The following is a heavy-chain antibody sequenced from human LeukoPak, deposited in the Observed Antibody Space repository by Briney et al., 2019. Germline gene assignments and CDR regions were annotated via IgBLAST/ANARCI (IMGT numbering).Heavy chain of an antibody. Sequence: GESLKISCRGSGNSFTNYWIGWGRQRPGKGLGWMGIIHPGDSDTRYSPSFQGQITISVDKSINTAYLHWSRLKASDTAMYYCMRQEYTTSAGDYWGQGTLVTVSS. J-gene: IGHJ4*02. CDR1: GNSFTNYW. V-gene: IGHV5-51*01. D-gene: IGHD2-2*02. CDR2: IHPGDSDT. CDR3: MRQEYTTSAGDY.